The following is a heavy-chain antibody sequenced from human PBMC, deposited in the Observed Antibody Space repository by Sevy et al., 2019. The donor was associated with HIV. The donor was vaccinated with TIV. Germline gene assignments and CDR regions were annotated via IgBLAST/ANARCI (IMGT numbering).Heavy chain of an antibody. CDR1: GFTFRTYG. J-gene: IGHJ5*02. Sequence: GGSLRLSCAASGFTFRTYGMHWVRQAPGKGLEWVAVISYDGSNKYYGDSVKGRFTISRDNSKNTLYLLMNSLRAEDTAVYYCARENRHWFDPWGQGTLVTVSS. CDR2: ISYDGSNK. V-gene: IGHV3-33*01. CDR3: ARENRHWFDP.